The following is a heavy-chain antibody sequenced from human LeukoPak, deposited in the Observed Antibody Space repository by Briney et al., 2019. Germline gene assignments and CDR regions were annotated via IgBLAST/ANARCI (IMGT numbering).Heavy chain of an antibody. J-gene: IGHJ5*02. CDR3: AREDRYCSGGSCYP. D-gene: IGHD2-15*01. CDR2: IYQSGRT. CDR1: GYSISSGYY. Sequence: PSETLSLTCSVSGYSISSGYYWGWIRQPPGKGLEWLGSIYQSGRTYYNPSLKSRVTISVDTSKNQFSLKLSSVTAADTAVYYCAREDRYCSGGSCYPWGQGTLVTVSS. V-gene: IGHV4-38-2*02.